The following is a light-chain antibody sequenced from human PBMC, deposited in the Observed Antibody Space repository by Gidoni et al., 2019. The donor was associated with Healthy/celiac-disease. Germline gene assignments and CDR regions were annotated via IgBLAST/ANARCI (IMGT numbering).Light chain of an antibody. Sequence: EIVMTQSPATLSVSPGERATLSCRASQSVSSNLAWYQQKPGQAPRHLIYGASTRAPGIPARFSGSGSGTEFTLTISSRQSEDFAVYYCQQYNNWPGTFGQGTKVEIK. CDR3: QQYNNWPGT. J-gene: IGKJ1*01. CDR2: GAS. CDR1: QSVSSN. V-gene: IGKV3-15*01.